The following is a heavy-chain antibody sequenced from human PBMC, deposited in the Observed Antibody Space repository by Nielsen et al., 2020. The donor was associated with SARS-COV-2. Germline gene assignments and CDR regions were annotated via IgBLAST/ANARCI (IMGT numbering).Heavy chain of an antibody. V-gene: IGHV4-31*03. D-gene: IGHD2-2*02. CDR1: GVSVNSGGSY. Sequence: SETLFLTCTVSGVSVNSGGSYWTWIRQGPGKALQWIGYIYYTGPTYYNPSLKSRISISMDTSKNLFSLNLTSVTAADTAVYYCARGLYTEYPRYNWFDPWGQGILVTVSS. CDR3: ARGLYTEYPRYNWFDP. CDR2: IYYTGPT. J-gene: IGHJ5*02.